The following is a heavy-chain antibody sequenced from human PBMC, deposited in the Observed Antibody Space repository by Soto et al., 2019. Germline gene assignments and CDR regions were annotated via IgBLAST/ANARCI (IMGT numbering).Heavy chain of an antibody. J-gene: IGHJ3*02. V-gene: IGHV3-23*01. CDR3: ANDCPGGRAFDI. CDR2: ISGSGGST. Sequence: EVQLLESGGGLVQPGGSLRLSCAASGFTFSSYAMSWVRQAPGKGLEWVSAISGSGGSTYYADSVKGRFTISRDNSKKTLYLQMNSLRAEEPDVYHCANDCPGGRAFDILGQWTIVTLS. D-gene: IGHD1-1*01. CDR1: GFTFSSYA.